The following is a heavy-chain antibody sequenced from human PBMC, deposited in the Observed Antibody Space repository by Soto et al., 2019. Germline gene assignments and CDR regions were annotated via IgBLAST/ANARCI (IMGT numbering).Heavy chain of an antibody. V-gene: IGHV3-23*01. CDR3: AKDHGYYYGMDV. CDR1: GFTFSSYA. CDR2: ISGSGGST. Sequence: EVQLLESGGGLVQPGGSLRLSCAASGFTFSSYAMSWVRQAPGKGLEWVSAISGSGGSTYYADSVKGRFTISRDNSKNTLYLQMNSLRAEDTAVYYYAKDHGYYYGMDVWGQGTTVTVSS. J-gene: IGHJ6*02.